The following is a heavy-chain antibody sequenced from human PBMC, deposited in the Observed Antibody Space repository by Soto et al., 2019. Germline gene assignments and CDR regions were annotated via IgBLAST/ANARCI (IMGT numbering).Heavy chain of an antibody. CDR3: AREGHRKGGDY. Sequence: EVQLVESGGGLVKPGGSLRLSCAASGFTFSSYSMNWVRQAPGKGLEWVSSISSSSSYIYYADSVKGRFTISRDNAKNSLNLQMNSLRAEATAVYYCAREGHRKGGDYWGQGTLVTGSS. CDR1: GFTFSSYS. J-gene: IGHJ4*02. V-gene: IGHV3-21*01. CDR2: ISSSSSYI. D-gene: IGHD3-16*01.